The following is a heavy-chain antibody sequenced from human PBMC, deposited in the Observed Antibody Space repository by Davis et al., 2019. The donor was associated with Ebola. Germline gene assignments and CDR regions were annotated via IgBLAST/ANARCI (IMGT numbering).Heavy chain of an antibody. J-gene: IGHJ5*02. CDR3: ARQGSRILAGYYSSWFDP. CDR2: IYYSGST. D-gene: IGHD3-9*01. V-gene: IGHV4-39*01. CDR1: GGSTTSSSYY. Sequence: MPSETLSLTCTVSGGSTTSSSYYRGSFRQPPGKGLEWIGSIYYSGSTYYNPSIKSRVTISAATSKNQFSLKLSSVTAADTAVYYCARQGSRILAGYYSSWFDPWGQGTLVTVSS.